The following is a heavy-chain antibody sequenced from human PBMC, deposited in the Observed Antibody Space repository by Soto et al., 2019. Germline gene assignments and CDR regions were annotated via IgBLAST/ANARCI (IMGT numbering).Heavy chain of an antibody. CDR2: ISSSGSLT. V-gene: IGHV3-11*05. CDR3: ARGPSLVAAPDY. D-gene: IGHD2-15*01. CDR1: GFTLSDYY. Sequence: QVQLVESGGGLVRPGGSLRLSCEATGFTLSDYYMNWIRQAPGKGLEWISHISSSGSLTDYVDSVKGRFTISRDNAKNSLYLQMTSLRVEDTAVYSCARGPSLVAAPDYWGQGTLVTVAS. J-gene: IGHJ4*02.